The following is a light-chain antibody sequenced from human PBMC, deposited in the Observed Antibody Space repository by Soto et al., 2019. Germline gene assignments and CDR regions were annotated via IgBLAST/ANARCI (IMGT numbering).Light chain of an antibody. CDR2: DAS. CDR1: ESVSNY. V-gene: IGKV3-11*01. Sequence: EIVLTQSPATLSLSPGERATLSCRASESVSNYLAWYQQKRGQAPRVLIYDASNMAPGIPARFSGSGSGTDFTLTISSLEPEDFAVYYCQQRSNWPITFGQGTRLEIK. J-gene: IGKJ5*01. CDR3: QQRSNWPIT.